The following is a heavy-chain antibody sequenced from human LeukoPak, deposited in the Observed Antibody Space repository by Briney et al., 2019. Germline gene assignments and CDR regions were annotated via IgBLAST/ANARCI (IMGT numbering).Heavy chain of an antibody. V-gene: IGHV3-23*01. Sequence: GGSLRLSCAASGFTFSSYAMSWVRQAPGKGLERVSAISGSGGSTYYADSVKGRFTISRDNSKNTLYLQMNSLRAEDTAVYYCAKESNVDTAMVVELDYWGQGTLVTVSS. CDR2: ISGSGGST. CDR3: AKESNVDTAMVVELDY. CDR1: GFTFSSYA. J-gene: IGHJ4*02. D-gene: IGHD5-18*01.